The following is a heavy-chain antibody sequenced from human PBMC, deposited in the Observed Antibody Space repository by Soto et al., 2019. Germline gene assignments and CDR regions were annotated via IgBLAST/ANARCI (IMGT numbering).Heavy chain of an antibody. J-gene: IGHJ6*02. CDR3: ARRGLGDMANTGYYYGMDV. CDR2: IYPGDSDT. D-gene: IGHD3-16*01. Sequence: XESLRVNCECSGYSCTSYWSGLVLQMAGKGLEWMGIIYPGDSDTRYSPSFQGQVTISADKSISTAYLQWSSLKASDTAMYYCARRGLGDMANTGYYYGMDVWGQGTTVTVSS. V-gene: IGHV5-51*01. CDR1: GYSCTSYW.